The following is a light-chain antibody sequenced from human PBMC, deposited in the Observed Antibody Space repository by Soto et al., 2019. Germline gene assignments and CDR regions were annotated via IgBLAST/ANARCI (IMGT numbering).Light chain of an antibody. CDR3: QQYNYWPPWT. CDR2: GAS. Sequence: EIVMTQSPATLSVSPGERATLSCRASQSVSSNLAWYQQRPGQAPRLLIYGASTRATGIPARFSGSGSGTEFTLTISSLQSADFAVYYCQQYNYWPPWTFGPGTNVDI. J-gene: IGKJ1*01. CDR1: QSVSSN. V-gene: IGKV3-15*01.